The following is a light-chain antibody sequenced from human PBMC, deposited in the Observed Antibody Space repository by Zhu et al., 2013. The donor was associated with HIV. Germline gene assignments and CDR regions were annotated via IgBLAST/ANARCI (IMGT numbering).Light chain of an antibody. CDR2: WAS. CDR1: QSLLYTSNNKNY. CDR3: HIXMTLLT. V-gene: IGKV4-1*01. Sequence: DIVMTQSPDSLTVSLGERATINCKSGQSLLYTSNNKNYLAWYQQTPGQPPKLLLYWASTRESGVPDRFSGSGSGTDFSLTISSLQAEDVALLXXHIXMTLLTFGRGD. J-gene: IGKJ2*01.